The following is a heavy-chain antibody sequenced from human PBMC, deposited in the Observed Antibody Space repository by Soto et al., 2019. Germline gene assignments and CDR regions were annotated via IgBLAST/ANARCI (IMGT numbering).Heavy chain of an antibody. D-gene: IGHD1-26*01. CDR1: GGSISSGDYY. V-gene: IGHV4-30-4*01. J-gene: IGHJ4*02. CDR2: IYYSGST. Sequence: PSETLSLTCTVSGGSISSGDYYWSWIRQPPGKGLEWIGYIYYSGSTYYNPSLKSRVTISVDTSKNQFSLKLSSVTAADTAVYYCARVGWNSGSRHFDYWGQGTLVTVSS. CDR3: ARVGWNSGSRHFDY.